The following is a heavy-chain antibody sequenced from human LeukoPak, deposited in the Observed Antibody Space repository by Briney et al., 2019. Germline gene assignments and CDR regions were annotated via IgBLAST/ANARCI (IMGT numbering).Heavy chain of an antibody. D-gene: IGHD3-22*01. CDR1: GGYLSSSSFY. Sequence: HSETLSLTCTVSGGYLSSSSFYWGWVRQPPGKGLEWIGTISYTGSIHYNPSLESRVTISVDTSKNQFSLKLSSVTAADTAVYYCARLGTYYGSSGYYTFDYWGQGTLVTVSS. V-gene: IGHV4-39*01. J-gene: IGHJ4*02. CDR3: ARLGTYYGSSGYYTFDY. CDR2: ISYTGSI.